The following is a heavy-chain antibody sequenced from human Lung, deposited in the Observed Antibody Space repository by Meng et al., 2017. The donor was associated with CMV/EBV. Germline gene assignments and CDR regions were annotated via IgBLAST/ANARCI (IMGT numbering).Heavy chain of an antibody. CDR3: ARDYKYDTSPFDY. CDR2: IHYDGTT. Sequence: ESLKISCTVSGGSISSSDYYWAWLRQTPGKGLEDFGSIHYDGTTYYNPSLKSRVTMSLDASKNQFSLRLSSVTAADTAVYYCARDYKYDTSPFDYWGRETLVTVSS. CDR1: GGSISSSDYY. J-gene: IGHJ4*02. V-gene: IGHV4-39*07. D-gene: IGHD3-22*01.